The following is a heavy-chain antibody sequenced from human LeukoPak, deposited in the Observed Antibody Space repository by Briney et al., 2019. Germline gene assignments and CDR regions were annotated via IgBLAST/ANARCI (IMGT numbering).Heavy chain of an antibody. J-gene: IGHJ4*02. Sequence: ASVKVSCKASGGTFSSYAISWVRQAPGQGLEWMGGIIPIFGTANYAQKFQGRVTITADESTSTAYMELRSLRSDDTAVYYCARCLVGAIEFDHWGQGTLVTVSS. D-gene: IGHD1-26*01. V-gene: IGHV1-69*13. CDR1: GGTFSSYA. CDR2: IIPIFGTA. CDR3: ARCLVGAIEFDH.